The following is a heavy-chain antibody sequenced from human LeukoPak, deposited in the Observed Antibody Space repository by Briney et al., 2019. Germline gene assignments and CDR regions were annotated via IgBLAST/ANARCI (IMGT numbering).Heavy chain of an antibody. J-gene: IGHJ4*02. D-gene: IGHD3-16*02. CDR1: GGSISSSSYY. CDR2: IYYSGST. V-gene: IGHV4-39*01. CDR3: ARVYGWGSYRFDY. Sequence: SETLSLTCTVSGGSISSSSYYWGWIRQPPGKGLEWIGSIYYSGSTYYNPSLKSRVTISVDTSKNQFSLKLSSVTAADTAVYYCARVYGWGSYRFDYWGQGTLVTVSS.